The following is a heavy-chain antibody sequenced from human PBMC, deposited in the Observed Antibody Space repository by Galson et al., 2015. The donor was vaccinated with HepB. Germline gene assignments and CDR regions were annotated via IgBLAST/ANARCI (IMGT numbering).Heavy chain of an antibody. D-gene: IGHD3-16*01. CDR2: IRRKDRNYAT. CDR1: GIIFSDSD. J-gene: IGHJ4*02. Sequence: SLRLSCAASGIIFSDSDIHWIRQASGKGLEWVGYIRRKDRNYATAYAESVEGRLTISRDESMNTAYLQMNSLKTEDTAVYYCTRQGDTIDYWGQGTRVTVSS. V-gene: IGHV3-73*01. CDR3: TRQGDTIDY.